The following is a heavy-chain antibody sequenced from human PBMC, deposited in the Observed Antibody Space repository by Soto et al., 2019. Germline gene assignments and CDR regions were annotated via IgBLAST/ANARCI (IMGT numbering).Heavy chain of an antibody. CDR2: IFNSGTT. V-gene: IGHV4-31*03. J-gene: IGHJ5*02. CDR1: GGSISRGGYH. CDR3: ARDPVP. Sequence: SETLSLTCTVSGGSISRGGYHWSWIRQQPGKGLEWIGYIFNSGTTYYNPSLKSRVTISADTSKNQFSLKLSSVTAADTAVYYCARDPVPWGQGTLVTVSS.